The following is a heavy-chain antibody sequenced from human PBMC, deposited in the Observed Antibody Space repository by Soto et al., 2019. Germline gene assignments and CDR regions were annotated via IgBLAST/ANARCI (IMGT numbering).Heavy chain of an antibody. V-gene: IGHV3-21*01. CDR1: GFTFSSYS. D-gene: IGHD1-26*01. Sequence: LRLSCAASGFTFSSYSMNWVRQAPGKGLEWVSSISSSSRHIYYADSVKGRFTISRDNAKNSLYLQMNSLRAEDTAMYFCARDPSDLWEPDQYFPHWGQGTLVTVSS. CDR3: ARDPSDLWEPDQYFPH. CDR2: ISSSSRHI. J-gene: IGHJ1*01.